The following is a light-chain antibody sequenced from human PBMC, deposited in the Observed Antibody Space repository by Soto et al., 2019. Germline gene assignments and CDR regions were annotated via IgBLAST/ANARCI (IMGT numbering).Light chain of an antibody. J-gene: IGLJ1*01. V-gene: IGLV2-14*01. CDR3: SSYRSTTTV. CDR2: DVG. CDR1: SSDIGTYNF. Sequence: QSALTQPASVSGSPGQSITISCTGTSSDIGTYNFVSWYQVHPGRAPKLIIHDVGDRPSGVSNRFSGSKSGNTASLTISGLQPEDEADYYCSSYRSTTTVFGTGTKHTVL.